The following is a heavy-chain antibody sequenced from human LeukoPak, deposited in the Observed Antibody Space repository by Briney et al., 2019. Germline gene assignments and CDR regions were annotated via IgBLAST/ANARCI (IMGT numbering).Heavy chain of an antibody. D-gene: IGHD5-24*01. CDR3: ARVMGDGYKRAFDY. CDR1: GGSIRSNY. Sequence: SETLSLTCTVSGGSIRSNYWSWIRQPPGKGLEWIGYIYHSGSTIYNPSLNSRVTISVDTSKNEFSLKLSSVTAADTAVYYCARVMGDGYKRAFDYWGQGTLVTVSS. CDR2: IYHSGST. J-gene: IGHJ4*02. V-gene: IGHV4-59*01.